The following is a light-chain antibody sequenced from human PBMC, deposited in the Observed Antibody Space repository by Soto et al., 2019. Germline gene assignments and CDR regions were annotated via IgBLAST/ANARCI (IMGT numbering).Light chain of an antibody. V-gene: IGLV3-1*01. Sequence: SYELTQPPSVSVSPGRTASITCSGDNLGKKYVSWYQQKPGQAPVVAIYQDNKRPSGIPERISGSNSGNTATLTIGGTQAVDEADYYCQVWDSSTVLFGGGTKVTVL. CDR3: QVWDSSTVL. J-gene: IGLJ2*01. CDR1: NLGKKY. CDR2: QDN.